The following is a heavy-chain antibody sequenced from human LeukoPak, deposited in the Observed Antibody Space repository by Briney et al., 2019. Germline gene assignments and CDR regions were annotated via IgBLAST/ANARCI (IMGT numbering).Heavy chain of an antibody. V-gene: IGHV3-23*01. D-gene: IGHD6-19*01. CDR2: ISGSGGST. Sequence: GGSLRLSCAASGFTFSSYAVSWVRQAPGKGLAWVSAISGSGGSTYYADSVKGRFTISRDNSKNTLYLQMNSLRAEDTAVYYCAKIAVAGTGGDYWGQGTLVTVSS. J-gene: IGHJ4*02. CDR3: AKIAVAGTGGDY. CDR1: GFTFSSYA.